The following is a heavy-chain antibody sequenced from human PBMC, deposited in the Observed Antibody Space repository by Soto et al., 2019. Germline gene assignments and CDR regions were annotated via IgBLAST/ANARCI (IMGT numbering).Heavy chain of an antibody. D-gene: IGHD5-18*01. CDR1: GVTVSSNY. V-gene: IGHV3-66*04. Sequence: EVQLVEPGGGLVQPGGSLRLSCAASGVTVSSNYMTWVRRAPGKGLEWVSVIYSGGSTYYADSVKGRFTISRDNSKNTLYLQMNSLRAEDTAVYYCARHGYNYGGGYFDYWGQGTLVTVSS. CDR3: ARHGYNYGGGYFDY. CDR2: IYSGGST. J-gene: IGHJ4*02.